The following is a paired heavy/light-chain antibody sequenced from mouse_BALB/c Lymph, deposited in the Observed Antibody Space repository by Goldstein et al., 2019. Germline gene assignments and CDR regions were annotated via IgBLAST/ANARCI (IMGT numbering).Heavy chain of an antibody. V-gene: IGHV9-2-1*01. D-gene: IGHD3-1*01. Sequence: QIQLVQSGPELKKPGETVKISCKASGYTFTDYSMHWVKQAPGKGLKWMGWINTETGEPTYADDFKGRFAFSLETSASTAYLQINNLKNEDTATYFCASGKTSSGFPAWFAYWGQGTLVTVSA. CDR3: ASGKTSSGFPAWFAY. CDR1: GYTFTDYS. CDR2: INTETGEP. J-gene: IGHJ3*01.
Light chain of an antibody. Sequence: DIQMTQSPASLSASVGETVTITCGASENIYGVLNWYQRKQGKSPQLLIYGAINLADGMSSRFSGSGSGRQYSLKISSLHPDDVATYYCQNVLSTPWTFGGGTKLEI. CDR3: QNVLSTPWT. CDR2: GAI. V-gene: IGKV12-89*01. J-gene: IGKJ1*01. CDR1: ENIYGV.